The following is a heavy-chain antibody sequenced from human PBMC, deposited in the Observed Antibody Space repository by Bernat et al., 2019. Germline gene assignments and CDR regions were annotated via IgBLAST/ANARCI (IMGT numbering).Heavy chain of an antibody. CDR2: ISGSGGST. Sequence: EVQLLESGGGLVQPGGSLRLSCAASGFTFSSYAMSWVRQAPGKGLEWVSAISGSGGSTYYADSVKGRFTISRDNSKNTLYLQMNSLRAGDTAVEYCAKYGEGAFRWSYGGHYYYYGMDVWGQGTTVTVSS. D-gene: IGHD1-26*01. CDR1: GFTFSSYA. J-gene: IGHJ6*02. CDR3: AKYGEGAFRWSYGGHYYYYGMDV. V-gene: IGHV3-23*01.